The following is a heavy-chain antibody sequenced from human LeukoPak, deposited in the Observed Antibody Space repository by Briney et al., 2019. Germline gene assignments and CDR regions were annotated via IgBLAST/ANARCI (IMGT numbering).Heavy chain of an antibody. CDR2: IYHSGST. Sequence: SETLSLTCAVYGGSFSGYYWSWIRQPPGKGLEWIGYIYHSGSTNYNPSLKSRVTISVDTSQNQFYLKLSSVTAADTAVYYCARDGYSGSDALWGQGTLVTVSS. V-gene: IGHV4-59*01. CDR1: GGSFSGYY. CDR3: ARDGYSGSDAL. J-gene: IGHJ4*02. D-gene: IGHD5-12*01.